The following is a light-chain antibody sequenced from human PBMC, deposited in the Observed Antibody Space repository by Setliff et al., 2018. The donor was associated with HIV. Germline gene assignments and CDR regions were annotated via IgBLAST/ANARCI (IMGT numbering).Light chain of an antibody. CDR1: SSDVGGYNY. J-gene: IGLJ2*01. CDR2: DVT. Sequence: QSVLTQPASVSGSPGQSITISCSGTSSDVGGYNYVSWYQQHPGKAPKLIIYDVTYRPSGVSNRFSGSKSGNTASLTISGLQADDEADYYCCSYAGSSTKFGGGTKVTVL. CDR3: CSYAGSSTK. V-gene: IGLV2-14*03.